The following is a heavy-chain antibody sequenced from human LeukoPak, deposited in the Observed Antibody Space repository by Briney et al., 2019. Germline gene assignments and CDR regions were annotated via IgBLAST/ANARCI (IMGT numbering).Heavy chain of an antibody. D-gene: IGHD3-22*01. CDR1: GFTFSSYW. CDR2: IKQDGSEK. CDR3: ASDRDYYDSSGYLFDY. V-gene: IGHV3-7*01. J-gene: IGHJ4*02. Sequence: GGSLRLSCAASGFTFSSYWMSWVRHAPGKGLEWVANIKQDGSEKYYVDSVKGRFTISRDNAKNSLYLQMNSLRAEDTAVYYCASDRDYYDSSGYLFDYWGQGTLVTVSS.